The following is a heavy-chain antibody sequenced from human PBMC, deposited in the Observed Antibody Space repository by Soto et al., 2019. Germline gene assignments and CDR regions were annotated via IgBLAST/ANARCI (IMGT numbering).Heavy chain of an antibody. Sequence: ASVKVSCKASGYTFTGYYMHWVRQAPGQGLEWMGWINPNSGGTNYAQKFQGWVTMTRDTSISTAYMELSRLRSDDTAVYYCAVPFEAKSGSYYNDDAFDIWGQGTMVTVSS. J-gene: IGHJ3*02. CDR2: INPNSGGT. CDR3: AVPFEAKSGSYYNDDAFDI. CDR1: GYTFTGYY. D-gene: IGHD3-10*01. V-gene: IGHV1-2*04.